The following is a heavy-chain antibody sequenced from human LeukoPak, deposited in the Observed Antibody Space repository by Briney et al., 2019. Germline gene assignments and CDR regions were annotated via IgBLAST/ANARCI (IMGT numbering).Heavy chain of an antibody. V-gene: IGHV3-23*01. CDR1: GFTISSYA. Sequence: GGSLRLSCAAPGFTISSYAMSWVRQAPGKGLEWVSAISGSGGSTYYADSVKGRFTISRDNSKNTLYLQMNSLRAEDTAVYYCAKRGVGELPVLYFDYWGQGTLVTVSS. J-gene: IGHJ4*02. CDR2: ISGSGGST. CDR3: AKRGVGELPVLYFDY. D-gene: IGHD3-10*01.